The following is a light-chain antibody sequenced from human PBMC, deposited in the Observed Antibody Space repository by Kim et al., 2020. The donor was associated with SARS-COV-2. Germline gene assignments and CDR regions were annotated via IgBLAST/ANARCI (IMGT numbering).Light chain of an antibody. J-gene: IGKJ4*01. Sequence: DIQMTQSPSSLSASVGDRVTITCQASQGISKYLNWYQQKPGKAPKLLIYDASSLETGVPSRFSGSGSGTDFTFTISSLQPEDVATYHCQQYHNLPLTFGGGTKVDIK. V-gene: IGKV1-33*01. CDR2: DAS. CDR3: QQYHNLPLT. CDR1: QGISKY.